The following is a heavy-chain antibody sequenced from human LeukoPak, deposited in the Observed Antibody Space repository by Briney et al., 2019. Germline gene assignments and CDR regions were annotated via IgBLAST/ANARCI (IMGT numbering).Heavy chain of an antibody. J-gene: IGHJ4*02. CDR2: ISSYNGNT. D-gene: IGHD5-24*01. V-gene: IGHV1-18*01. CDR3: ARDGRDGYNRY. Sequence: ASVRVSCKASGYTFTSYGISWVRQAPGQGLEWMGWISSYNGNTNYAQKLQGRVPMTTDTSASTAYMELRSLRSDDTAVYYCARDGRDGYNRYWGQGTLVTVTS. CDR1: GYTFTSYG.